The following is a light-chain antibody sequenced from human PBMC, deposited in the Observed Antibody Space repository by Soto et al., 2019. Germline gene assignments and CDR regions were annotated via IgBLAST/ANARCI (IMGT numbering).Light chain of an antibody. CDR1: QSVSSSY. Sequence: EIVVTQSPATLSVSPGERATLSCRAIQSVSSSYLAWYQQKPGQAPRLLIYGASTRATGIPARFSGSGSGTEFTLTISSLQSVDFAVYYCQQYNNWLTWTFGQGTKVDI. CDR3: QQYNNWLTWT. V-gene: IGKV3-15*01. CDR2: GAS. J-gene: IGKJ1*01.